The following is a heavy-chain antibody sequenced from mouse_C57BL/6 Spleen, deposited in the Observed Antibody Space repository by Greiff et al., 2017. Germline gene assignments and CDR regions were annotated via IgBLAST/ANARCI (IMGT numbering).Heavy chain of an antibody. CDR2: IWSDGST. Sequence: QVQLKESGPGLVAPSQSLSITCTVSGFSLTSYGVHWVRQPPGKGLEWLVVIWSDGSTTYNSALKSRLSISKDNSKSQVFLKMNSLQTDDTSMYYCARHGLLRDYYAMDYWGQGTSVTVSS. CDR1: GFSLTSYG. V-gene: IGHV2-6-1*01. CDR3: ARHGLLRDYYAMDY. J-gene: IGHJ4*01. D-gene: IGHD1-1*01.